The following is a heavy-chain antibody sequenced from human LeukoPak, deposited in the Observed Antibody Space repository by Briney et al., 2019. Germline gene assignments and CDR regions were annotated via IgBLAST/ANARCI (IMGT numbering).Heavy chain of an antibody. V-gene: IGHV3-30*04. D-gene: IGHD2-15*01. CDR1: GFTFSNYA. J-gene: IGHJ3*02. CDR3: ARDIGVVVAATSFRAFDI. CDR2: ISYDGSNK. Sequence: GGSLRLSCAASGFTFSNYAMHWVRQAPGKGLEWVAIISYDGSNKYYADSVKGRFTISRDNSKNTLYLQMNSLRAEDTAVYYCARDIGVVVAATSFRAFDIWGQGTMVTVSS.